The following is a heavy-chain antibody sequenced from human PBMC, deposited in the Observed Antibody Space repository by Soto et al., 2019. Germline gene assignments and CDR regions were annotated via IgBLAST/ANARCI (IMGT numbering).Heavy chain of an antibody. V-gene: IGHV1-3*01. J-gene: IGHJ4*02. CDR3: ARSQDSGWYDY. Sequence: ASVKVSCKASGYTFTSYAMHWVRQAPGQRLEWMGWINAGNGNTKYSQMVQGRVTITRDTSASTAYMELRSLRSEDTAVEYCARSQDSGWYDYWGQGTLVTVSS. D-gene: IGHD6-19*01. CDR2: INAGNGNT. CDR1: GYTFTSYA.